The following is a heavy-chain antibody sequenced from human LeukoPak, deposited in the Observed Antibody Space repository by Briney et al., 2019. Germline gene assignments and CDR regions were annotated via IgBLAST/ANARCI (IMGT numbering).Heavy chain of an antibody. D-gene: IGHD2-21*02. J-gene: IGHJ2*01. CDR2: ISSRSTYI. CDR1: GFTFSSHA. V-gene: IGHV3-21*01. Sequence: PGGSLRLSCAASGFTFSSHAMSWVRHAPGKGLEWVSSISSRSTYIYYADSVKGRFTISRDSAKNSLYLQMNSLRAEDTAMYYCVRAPPYCGGDCSDWYFDLWGRGTLVTVSS. CDR3: VRAPPYCGGDCSDWYFDL.